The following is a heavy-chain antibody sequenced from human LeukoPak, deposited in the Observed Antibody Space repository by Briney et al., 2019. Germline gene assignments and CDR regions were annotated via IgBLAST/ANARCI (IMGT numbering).Heavy chain of an antibody. CDR2: ISYEGTNE. V-gene: IGHV3-30*02. D-gene: IGHD3-16*01. CDR1: GFSFSSYG. J-gene: IGHJ4*02. CDR3: AKPQGGSPPRPFDS. Sequence: PGGSLRLSCTASGFSFSSYGMHWVRQATGKGLEWVAYISYEGTNEKEADSVKGRFTISRDNSKNTLCLQMNSLRTEDTALYYCAKPQGGSPPRPFDSWGQGTLVTVSS.